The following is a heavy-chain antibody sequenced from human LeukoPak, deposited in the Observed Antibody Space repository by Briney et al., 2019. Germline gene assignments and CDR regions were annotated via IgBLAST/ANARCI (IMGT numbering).Heavy chain of an antibody. CDR2: IYTSGST. D-gene: IGHD3-10*01. V-gene: IGHV4-61*02. Sequence: PSETLSLTCTVSGGSISSGSYYWSWIRQPAGKGLEWIGRIYTSGSTDYNSSLKSRVTISVDTSKDQFSLKLSSVTAADTAVYYCARQSVSIGWFPLPNWFDPWGQGTLVTVSS. CDR3: ARQSVSIGWFPLPNWFDP. J-gene: IGHJ5*02. CDR1: GGSISSGSYY.